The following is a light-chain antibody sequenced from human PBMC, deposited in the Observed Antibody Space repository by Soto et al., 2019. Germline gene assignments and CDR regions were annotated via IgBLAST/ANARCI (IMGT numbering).Light chain of an antibody. Sequence: QSALTQPPSASGSPGQSVTISCTGTSSDVGRNHYVSWYQFLPGKVPKVMIYEVDKRPSGVPDRFSGSRSGNTASLTVSGLQPEDEGDYYCSSYTSKSSLIFGGGTKVTVL. J-gene: IGLJ2*01. CDR2: EVD. CDR3: SSYTSKSSLI. CDR1: SSDVGRNHY. V-gene: IGLV2-8*01.